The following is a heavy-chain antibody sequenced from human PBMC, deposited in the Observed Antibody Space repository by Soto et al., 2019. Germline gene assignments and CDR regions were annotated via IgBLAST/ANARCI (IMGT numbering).Heavy chain of an antibody. CDR1: VPSVSSDIPI. D-gene: IGHD3-10*01. CDR2: TYYRSRWYN. V-gene: IGHV6-1*01. Sequence: SPTRTLTSPIPVPSVSSDIPISRLIRQSPARSLEWLGRTYYRSRWYNDYAPSVKSRITINPDTSKNHYFLQLSSVTPEDTAVYYCARERGFLSEAFDIWGRGTVGTAS. J-gene: IGHJ3*02. CDR3: ARERGFLSEAFDI.